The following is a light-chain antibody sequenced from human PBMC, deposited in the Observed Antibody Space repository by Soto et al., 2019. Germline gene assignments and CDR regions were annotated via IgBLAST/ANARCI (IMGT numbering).Light chain of an antibody. J-gene: IGLJ1*01. Sequence: QSALTQPASVSGSPGQSITISSTGTSSDVGGYNYVSWYQQHPGKAPKLMIYDVSNRPSGVSNRFSGSKSGNTASLTISGLQAEDEADYYCSSYTSRSTQVFGTGTKVTVL. CDR1: SSDVGGYNY. V-gene: IGLV2-14*01. CDR3: SSYTSRSTQV. CDR2: DVS.